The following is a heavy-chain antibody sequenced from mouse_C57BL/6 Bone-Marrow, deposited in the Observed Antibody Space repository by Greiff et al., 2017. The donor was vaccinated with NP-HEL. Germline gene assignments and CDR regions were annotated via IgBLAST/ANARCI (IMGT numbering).Heavy chain of an antibody. D-gene: IGHD2-1*01. CDR2: IYPRSGNT. CDR1: GYTFTSYG. Sequence: VQLVESGAELARPGASVKLSCKASGYTFTSYGISWVKQRTGQGLAWIGEIYPRSGNTYYNEKFKGKATLTADKYSSTAYMELRSLTSEDSAVYFCARRRIYYGNYEGFAYWGQGTLVTVSA. J-gene: IGHJ3*01. CDR3: ARRRIYYGNYEGFAY. V-gene: IGHV1-81*01.